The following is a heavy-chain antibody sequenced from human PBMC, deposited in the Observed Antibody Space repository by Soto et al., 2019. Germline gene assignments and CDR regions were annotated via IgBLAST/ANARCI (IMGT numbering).Heavy chain of an antibody. CDR2: IYYSGST. J-gene: IGHJ4*02. D-gene: IGHD6-13*01. V-gene: IGHV4-59*12. CDR1: GVNISSYY. Sequence: SETLSLTCTVSGVNISSYYWSWIRQPPGKGLEWIGYIYYSGSTNYNPSLKSRVTISVDTSKNQFSLKLSSVTAADTAVYCCARIAEAGTNFDYWGQGTLVTVSS. CDR3: ARIAEAGTNFDY.